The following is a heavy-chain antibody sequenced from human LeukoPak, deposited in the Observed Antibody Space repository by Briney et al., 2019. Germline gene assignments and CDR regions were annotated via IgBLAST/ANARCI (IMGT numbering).Heavy chain of an antibody. J-gene: IGHJ6*02. CDR2: ISGSGDAT. CDR3: AKYVTPPGTYYYGLDV. Sequence: GGSLRLSCAASGFIFSRYAMNWVRQAPGKGLEWVPGISGSGDATFYADPVKGRFTISRDNSKNTLYLQMNSLRGDDTAVYYCAKYVTPPGTYYYGLDVWGQGTTVTVSS. V-gene: IGHV3-23*01. D-gene: IGHD6-13*01. CDR1: GFIFSRYA.